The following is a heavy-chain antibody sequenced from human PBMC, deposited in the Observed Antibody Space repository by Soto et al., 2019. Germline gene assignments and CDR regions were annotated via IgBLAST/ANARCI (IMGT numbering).Heavy chain of an antibody. Sequence: PSETLSLTCSVSGGSITSTIDYWGWIRQSPGKGLEWIGNIYYDGSTFYNPSLKSRVTISVDTSKRQFSLRVSSVTAADTAVYYWSRRGSASWRNLFDSLGHGTLVTVSS. CDR1: GGSITSTIDY. J-gene: IGHJ5*01. D-gene: IGHD2-2*01. CDR3: SRRGSASWRNLFDS. V-gene: IGHV4-39*01. CDR2: IYYDGST.